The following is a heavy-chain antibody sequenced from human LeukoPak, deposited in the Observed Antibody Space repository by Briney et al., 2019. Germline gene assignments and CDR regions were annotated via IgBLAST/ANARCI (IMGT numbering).Heavy chain of an antibody. Sequence: GGSLRLSCATSGFNFDRYTIHWVRQAPGKGLEWVSLAGWAGGTTFYSDSVRGRFTISRDSGRKSVYLQMNSLTTDDTAFYFCAKELDTMFFVYWGQGALVTVSS. D-gene: IGHD3-10*02. CDR3: AKELDTMFFVY. CDR2: AGWAGGTT. J-gene: IGHJ4*02. CDR1: GFNFDRYT. V-gene: IGHV3-43*01.